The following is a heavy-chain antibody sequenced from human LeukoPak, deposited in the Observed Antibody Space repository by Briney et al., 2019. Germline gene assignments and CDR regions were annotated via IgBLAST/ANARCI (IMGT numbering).Heavy chain of an antibody. CDR1: GFTVSSIY. J-gene: IGHJ4*02. CDR2: TYPGGTT. D-gene: IGHD3-16*01. Sequence: HPGGSLRLSCAASGFTVSSIYMSWVRQAPGEGLEWVSVTYPGGTTYYADSVMGRFTVSRDNSKNTLYLQMNSLRADDTAVYYCARDPYEYAQGVYWGQGTLVTVSS. CDR3: ARDPYEYAQGVY. V-gene: IGHV3-66*01.